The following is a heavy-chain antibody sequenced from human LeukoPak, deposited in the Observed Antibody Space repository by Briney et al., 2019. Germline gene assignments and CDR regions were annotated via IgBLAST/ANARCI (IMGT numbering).Heavy chain of an antibody. D-gene: IGHD3-10*01. J-gene: IGHJ4*02. CDR3: TTELLWFGELFRDFDY. Sequence: GGSLRLSCAASGFTFSNAWMYWVRQAPGKGLEWVGRIKSKTDGGTTDYAAPVKGRFTISRDDSKNTLYLQMNSLKTEDTAVYYCTTELLWFGELFRDFDYWGQGTLVTVSS. V-gene: IGHV3-15*01. CDR1: GFTFSNAW. CDR2: IKSKTDGGTT.